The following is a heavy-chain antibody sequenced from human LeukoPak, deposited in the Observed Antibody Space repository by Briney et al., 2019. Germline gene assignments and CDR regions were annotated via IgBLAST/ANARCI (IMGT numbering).Heavy chain of an antibody. CDR2: ISAYNGNS. J-gene: IGHJ4*02. Sequence: ASVRVSCKASGYTFTSYGISWVRQAPGQGLEWMGWISAYNGNSNYAQKFQGRVTMTTDTSTSTGYMELRSLRSDDTAVYYCARVHSYCSSTSCLDYWGQGTLVTVSS. CDR1: GYTFTSYG. D-gene: IGHD2-2*01. V-gene: IGHV1-18*01. CDR3: ARVHSYCSSTSCLDY.